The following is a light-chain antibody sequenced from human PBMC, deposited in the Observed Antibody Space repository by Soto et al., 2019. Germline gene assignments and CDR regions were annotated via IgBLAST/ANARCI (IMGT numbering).Light chain of an antibody. CDR3: QQRSNWTPTWT. CDR1: QSVSSY. J-gene: IGKJ1*01. CDR2: DAS. Sequence: EIVLTQSPATLSLSPGERATLSCRASQSVSSYLAWYQQKPGQAPRLLIYDASNRATGIPARFSGSGSGTDFTLTISSLEPEEFAVYYCQQRSNWTPTWTFGQGTKVEIK. V-gene: IGKV3-11*01.